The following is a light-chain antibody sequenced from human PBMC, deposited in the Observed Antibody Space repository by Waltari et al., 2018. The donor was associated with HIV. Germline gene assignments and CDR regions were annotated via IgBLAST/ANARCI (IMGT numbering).Light chain of an antibody. CDR3: QQYNSYSPYT. J-gene: IGKJ2*01. V-gene: IGKV1-17*01. CDR2: AAS. CDR1: QGIGND. Sequence: DIQMTQSPSSLSSSVGDRVTITCRASQGIGNDLGWYQQKQGKAPKRLIYAASNLQSGVPSRFSGSGSGTEFTLTISSLQPEDSATYYCQQYNSYSPYTFGQGTKLEIK.